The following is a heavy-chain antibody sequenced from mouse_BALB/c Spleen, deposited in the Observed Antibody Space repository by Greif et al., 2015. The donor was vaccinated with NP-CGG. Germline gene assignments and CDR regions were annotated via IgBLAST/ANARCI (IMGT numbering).Heavy chain of an antibody. CDR3: ASLDGY. V-gene: IGHV5-4*02. Sequence: EVKLMESGGGLVKPGGSLKLSCAASGFTFSDYYMYWVRQTPEKRLEWVATISDGGSYTYYPDSVKGRFTISRDNAKNNLYLQMSSLKSEDTAMYYCASLDGYWSQGTTLTVSS. CDR2: ISDGGSYT. J-gene: IGHJ2*01. D-gene: IGHD2-3*01. CDR1: GFTFSDYY.